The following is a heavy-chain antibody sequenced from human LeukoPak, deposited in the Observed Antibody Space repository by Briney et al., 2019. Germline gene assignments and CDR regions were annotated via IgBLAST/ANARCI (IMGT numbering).Heavy chain of an antibody. CDR3: ATATGYRFDS. CDR2: LSGSGSTT. CDR1: GFTFSSDG. V-gene: IGHV3-23*01. Sequence: GGSLRLSCAASGFTFSSDGMSWVRQAPGKGLEWVSALSGSGSTTYYADSVKGRFTISRDNSKNMLFLEMNSLRVEDTAVYYCATATGYRFDSWGQGTLVTVSS. J-gene: IGHJ4*02. D-gene: IGHD5-24*01.